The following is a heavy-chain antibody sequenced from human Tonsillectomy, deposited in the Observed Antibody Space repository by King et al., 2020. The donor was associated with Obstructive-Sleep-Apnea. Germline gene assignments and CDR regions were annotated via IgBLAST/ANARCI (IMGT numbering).Heavy chain of an antibody. Sequence: VQLVESGGGLVQPGRSLRLSCAASGFTFDDYAMHWVRQAPGKGLEWVSGISWNSGSIGYADSVKGRFTISRDNAKNSLYLQMNSLRAEDTALYYCAKGAVNLRRPFYWYFDLWGRGTLVTVSS. CDR1: GFTFDDYA. V-gene: IGHV3-9*01. CDR3: AKGAVNLRRPFYWYFDL. J-gene: IGHJ2*01. CDR2: ISWNSGSI.